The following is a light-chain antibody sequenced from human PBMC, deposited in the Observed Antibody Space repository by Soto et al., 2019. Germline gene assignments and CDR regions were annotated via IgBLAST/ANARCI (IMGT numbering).Light chain of an antibody. CDR1: SSDVGNYIF. Sequence: ALTQPASVSGSPVQSITISCTGTSSDVGNYIFVSWYRQHPGKAPKLMIYDINNRPSGVSNRFSGSKSGNTASLTISGLQAEDEADYYCVSYTTSASYVFGTGTKVTVL. CDR2: DIN. CDR3: VSYTTSASYV. J-gene: IGLJ1*01. V-gene: IGLV2-14*01.